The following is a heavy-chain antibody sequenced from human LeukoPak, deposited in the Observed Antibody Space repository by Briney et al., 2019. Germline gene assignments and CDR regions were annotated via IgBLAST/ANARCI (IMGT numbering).Heavy chain of an antibody. CDR2: INYSGNT. CDR1: GGSISSTSYY. J-gene: IGHJ4*02. V-gene: IGHV4-39*01. Sequence: SETLSLTCTVSGGSISSTSYYWGWIRQPPGKGLDWIGYINYSGNTYCNPSLKSRVIISVDTSKNQFSLKLNSVTAADTAVYYCARHVAYSSRFDYWGQGTLVTVS. CDR3: ARHVAYSSRFDY. D-gene: IGHD6-13*01.